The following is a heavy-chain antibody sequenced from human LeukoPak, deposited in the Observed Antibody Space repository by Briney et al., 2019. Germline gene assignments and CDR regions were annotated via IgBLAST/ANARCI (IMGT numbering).Heavy chain of an antibody. CDR3: ARGQSGSGLYYRDYHYGMAV. CDR2: IYYSGST. V-gene: IGHV4-39*07. Sequence: SETLSLTCTVSGGSISSSSYCWGWIRQPPGKGLEWIGSIYYSGSTYYNPSLKSRVTISIETSKNQFSLKLNSATAADTAVYYCARGQSGSGLYYRDYHYGMAVWGQGTTVTVSS. D-gene: IGHD1-26*01. J-gene: IGHJ6*02. CDR1: GGSISSSSYC.